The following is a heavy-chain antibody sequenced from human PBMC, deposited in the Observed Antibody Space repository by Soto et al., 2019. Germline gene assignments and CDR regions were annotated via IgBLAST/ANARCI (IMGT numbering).Heavy chain of an antibody. CDR2: IIPIFGTA. Sequence: SVKVSCKASGGTFSSYAISWVRQAPGQGLEWMGGIIPIFGTANYAQKFQGRVTITADKSTSTAYMELSSLRSEDTAVYYCARDRVWFGESYQNGTDVWGQGTTVTVSS. CDR3: ARDRVWFGESYQNGTDV. V-gene: IGHV1-69*06. CDR1: GGTFSSYA. J-gene: IGHJ6*02. D-gene: IGHD3-10*01.